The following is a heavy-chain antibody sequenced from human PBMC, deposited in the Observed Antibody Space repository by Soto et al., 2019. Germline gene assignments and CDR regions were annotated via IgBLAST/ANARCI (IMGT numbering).Heavy chain of an antibody. CDR2: INPSGGST. J-gene: IGHJ6*02. CDR3: ARESGTSVELRYFDAYYYYYGMDV. V-gene: IGHV1-46*01. Sequence: ASVKVSCKASGYTFTSYYMHWVRQAPGQGLEWMGIINPSGGSTSYAQKFQGRVTMTRDTSTSTVYMELSSLRSEDTAVYYCARESGTSVELRYFDAYYYYYGMDVWGQGTTVTVSS. D-gene: IGHD3-9*01. CDR1: GYTFTSYY.